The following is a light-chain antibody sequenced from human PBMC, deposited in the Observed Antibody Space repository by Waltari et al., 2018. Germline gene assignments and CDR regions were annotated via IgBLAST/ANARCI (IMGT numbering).Light chain of an antibody. V-gene: IGKV3-15*01. CDR2: GAS. CDR3: QQYINWPRT. Sequence: EIVMTQSPATLSVSPGERATLSCRASQSVSSNLVWYQQKPGQAPRLLINGASTRATGIPARFSGSGSGTEFTLTISSMQSEDFAVYYCQQYINWPRTFGQGTKVEIK. CDR1: QSVSSN. J-gene: IGKJ1*01.